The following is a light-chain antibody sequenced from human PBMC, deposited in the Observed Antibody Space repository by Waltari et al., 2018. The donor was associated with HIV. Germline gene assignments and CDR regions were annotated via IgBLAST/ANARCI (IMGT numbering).Light chain of an antibody. J-gene: IGLJ3*02. Sequence: QSVLTQPPSLSASPGQQVTISCSARSSTIGGNFVSCYQPLPGTAPNLLIYDNDKRPSGTPDRFSGSKSGTSATLDITGLQTGDAADYYCGTWDTTLRTWVFGGGTKLTVL. V-gene: IGLV1-51*01. CDR2: DND. CDR3: GTWDTTLRTWV. CDR1: SSTIGGNF.